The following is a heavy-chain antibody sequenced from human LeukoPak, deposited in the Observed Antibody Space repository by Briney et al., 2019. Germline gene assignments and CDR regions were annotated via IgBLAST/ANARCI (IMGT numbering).Heavy chain of an antibody. CDR3: AKGRRDGYNHFDS. V-gene: IGHV3-23*01. CDR2: ISAGATT. D-gene: IGHD5-24*01. J-gene: IGHJ4*02. CDR1: GFTFSSYA. Sequence: GGSLRLSCAASGFTFSSYAMSWVRQAPGKGLEWVSGISAGATTYYADSVKGRFTISRDNSKNTVYLQMNSLRADDSAIYYCAKGRRDGYNHFDSWGQGTLVTVSS.